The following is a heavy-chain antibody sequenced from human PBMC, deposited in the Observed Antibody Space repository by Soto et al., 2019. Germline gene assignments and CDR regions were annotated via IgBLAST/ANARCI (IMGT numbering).Heavy chain of an antibody. CDR1: GSSLSTRDVG. J-gene: IGHJ5*02. Sequence: QITLKESGPTLVKPTQTLTLTCTFSGSSLSTRDVGVGWIRQPPGKALEWLAVIYWDDSKTYRPSLESRLTITKDTSKYPMALTMTNMDPVDTATYYCAHTYGGRSLSWGQGTLVTVSS. CDR3: AHTYGGRSLS. D-gene: IGHD1-26*01. V-gene: IGHV2-5*02. CDR2: IYWDDSK.